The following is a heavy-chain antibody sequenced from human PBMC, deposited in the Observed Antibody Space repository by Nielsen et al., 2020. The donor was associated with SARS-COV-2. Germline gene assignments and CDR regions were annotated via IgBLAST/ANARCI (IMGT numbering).Heavy chain of an antibody. CDR1: GGALTLFS. CDR2: FDPQDGET. J-gene: IGHJ4*02. Sequence: ASVKVSCKVSGGALTLFSMHWVRQAPGKGLEWMGEFDPQDGETTYAQKFQGRVTMTRNTSISTAYMELSSLRSEDTAVYYCARGRTLGYWGQGTLVTVSS. CDR3: ARGRTLGY. V-gene: IGHV1-24*01.